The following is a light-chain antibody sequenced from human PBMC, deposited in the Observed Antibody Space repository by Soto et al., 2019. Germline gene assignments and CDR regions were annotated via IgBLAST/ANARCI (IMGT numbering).Light chain of an antibody. J-gene: IGKJ4*01. CDR1: QRVSTY. Sequence: EIVMTQSPATLSVSPGERATLSCRASQRVSTYLAWYQQKPGQAPTLVMYGASIRATGIAARFSGSGSGTDFTLTISSLQSEDFAVYYCQQYNNWPLTFGGGTKVEIK. V-gene: IGKV3-15*01. CDR2: GAS. CDR3: QQYNNWPLT.